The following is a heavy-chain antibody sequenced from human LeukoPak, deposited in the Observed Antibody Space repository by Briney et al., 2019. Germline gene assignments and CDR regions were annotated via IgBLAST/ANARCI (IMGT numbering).Heavy chain of an antibody. V-gene: IGHV3-30*14. CDR3: ARFPSPGDY. CDR2: ISYDGSNK. J-gene: IGHJ4*02. CDR1: GFTFSSYA. Sequence: GGSLRLSCAASGFTFSSYAMHWVRQAPGKGLEWVAVISYDGSNKYYADSVKGRFTISRDNSKNTLYLQMNSLRAEDTAVYYCARFPSPGDYWGQGTLVTVSS.